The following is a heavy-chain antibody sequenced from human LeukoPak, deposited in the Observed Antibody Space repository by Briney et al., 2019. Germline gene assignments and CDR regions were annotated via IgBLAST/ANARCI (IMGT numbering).Heavy chain of an antibody. V-gene: IGHV3-20*04. CDR2: INWNGGST. CDR1: GFTFGDYG. CDR3: AELGITMIGGV. Sequence: GGSLRLSCAASGFTFGDYGMSWVRQVPGKGLEWVSGINWNGGSTGNADSVKGRFTISRDNAKNSLYLQMNSLRAEDTAVYYCAELGITMIGGVWGKGTTVTISS. D-gene: IGHD3-10*02. J-gene: IGHJ6*04.